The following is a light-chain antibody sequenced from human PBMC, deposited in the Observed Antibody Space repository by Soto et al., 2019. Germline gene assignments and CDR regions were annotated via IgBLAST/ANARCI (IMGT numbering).Light chain of an antibody. J-gene: IGKJ4*01. Sequence: DIQMTQSPSILSASVGDSVTISFLASQTIDGRVAWYQQKPGKAPKLLVYDATSLESGVPSRFSGSGSGTEFTLTISSLQPDDFATYYCQTYNSVSLLTFGGGTKVDIK. V-gene: IGKV1-5*01. CDR3: QTYNSVSLLT. CDR2: DAT. CDR1: QTIDGR.